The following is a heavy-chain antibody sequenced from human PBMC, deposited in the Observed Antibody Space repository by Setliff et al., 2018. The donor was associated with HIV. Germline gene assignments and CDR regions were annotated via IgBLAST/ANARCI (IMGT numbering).Heavy chain of an antibody. CDR1: GYTFTAYY. Sequence: GASVKVSCKASGYTFTAYYLHWVRQAPGQGLEWMGRINPNNGDTNYAQKFQGRVTMTRDTSLSTAYMELSRLRSDDTAVYYCAREFGAGIRQIVAGEFYYMDVWGKGTTVTVSS. D-gene: IGHD5-12*01. CDR3: AREFGAGIRQIVAGEFYYMDV. CDR2: INPNNGDT. J-gene: IGHJ6*03. V-gene: IGHV1-2*06.